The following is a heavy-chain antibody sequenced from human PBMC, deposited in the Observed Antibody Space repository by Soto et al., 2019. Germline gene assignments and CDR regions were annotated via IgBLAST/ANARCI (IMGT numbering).Heavy chain of an antibody. CDR2: VPYTGAQT. CDR3: AKDWGRIAVAGWTD. V-gene: IGHV3-23*01. D-gene: IGHD6-19*01. J-gene: IGHJ4*02. Sequence: EVQLLESRGGSVQPGGSLRLSCTASGFNFGNYAMGWARQAPGKGLEWLSSLAVPYTGAQTYYADSVAGRLIVSRDDSKNTLYLELNSLRADDTAVYYCAKDWGRIAVAGWTDWGPGTLVTVSS. CDR1: GFNFGNYA.